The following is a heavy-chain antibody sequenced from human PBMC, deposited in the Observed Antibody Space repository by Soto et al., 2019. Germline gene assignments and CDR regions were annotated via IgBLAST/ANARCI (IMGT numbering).Heavy chain of an antibody. D-gene: IGHD3-10*02. V-gene: IGHV3-30*19. CDR2: ISYDGTNQ. J-gene: IGHJ3*01. CDR3: PSDYCPDCVCSGGLHL. Sequence: QQQLVESGGGVAQPGKSLRLSCVASGFSFSSYGMHWVRQAPSKGLEWVAVISYDGTNQNYIESVKGRFTISRDNSKHTLYLQMDNLSADDTAVYCCPSDYCPDCVCSGGLHLWGQGTMVTVST. CDR1: GFSFSSYG.